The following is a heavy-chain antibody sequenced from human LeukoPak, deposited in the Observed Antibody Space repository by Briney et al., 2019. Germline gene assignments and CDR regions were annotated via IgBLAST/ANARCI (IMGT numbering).Heavy chain of an antibody. D-gene: IGHD2-8*01. CDR2: INTNTGNQ. J-gene: IGHJ3*02. CDR1: GFTFTSYA. Sequence: PGGSLRLSCAASGFTFTSYAMNWVRQAPGQGLEWMGCINTNTGNQTYAQGFTGRFVFSLDTSVSTAYLQISSLKAEDTAVYYCARRRIVLMVYWDPFDIWGQGTMVTVSS. CDR3: ARRRIVLMVYWDPFDI. V-gene: IGHV7-4-1*02.